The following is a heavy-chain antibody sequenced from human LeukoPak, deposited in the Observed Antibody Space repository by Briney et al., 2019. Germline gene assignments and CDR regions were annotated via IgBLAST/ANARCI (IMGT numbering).Heavy chain of an antibody. Sequence: GRTLRLSCAPSGVTFSSYAMHWVREAPGKGLEWVAVISYDGSNKYYADSVKGRFTISRDNSKNTLYLQMNCLRAEDTAVYYCARDRNWGGSGTPDYWGQGTLVTVSS. J-gene: IGHJ4*02. D-gene: IGHD3-10*01. CDR3: ARDRNWGGSGTPDY. CDR1: GVTFSSYA. V-gene: IGHV3-30-3*01. CDR2: ISYDGSNK.